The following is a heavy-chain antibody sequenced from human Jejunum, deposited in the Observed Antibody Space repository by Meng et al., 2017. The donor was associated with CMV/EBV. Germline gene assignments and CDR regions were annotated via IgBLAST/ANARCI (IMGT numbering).Heavy chain of an antibody. D-gene: IGHD2-2*01. CDR2: ISVHNGNT. Sequence: GMSWVRQAPEQGLEWMGWISVHNGNTNYAQKFQGRVSMTADTSTNTAYMELRSLRSDDTAVYYCARDKVAGGYCSTTTCPQIFTYWGQGTLVTVSS. CDR1: G. V-gene: IGHV1-18*01. CDR3: ARDKVAGGYCSTTTCPQIFTY. J-gene: IGHJ4*02.